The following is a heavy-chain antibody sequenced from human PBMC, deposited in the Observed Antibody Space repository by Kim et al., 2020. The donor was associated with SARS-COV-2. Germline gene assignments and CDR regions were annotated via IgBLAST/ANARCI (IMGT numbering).Heavy chain of an antibody. J-gene: IGHJ1*01. D-gene: IGHD4-17*01. Sequence: SETLSLTCTVSGGSISPYYWSWIRQSPGKGLEWIGYIYYSGTTRYNPSLKTRVTISLDMSKNQFSLKLTSVTAADTAVYYCARSMTAGTIFQHWGQGPLVTVSP. CDR3: ARSMTAGTIFQH. CDR2: IYYSGTT. CDR1: GGSISPYY. V-gene: IGHV4-59*13.